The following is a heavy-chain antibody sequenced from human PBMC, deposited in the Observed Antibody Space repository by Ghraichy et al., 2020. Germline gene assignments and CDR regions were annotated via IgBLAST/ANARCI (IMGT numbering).Heavy chain of an antibody. CDR1: GFTFSSYA. CDR2: ISGSGGST. D-gene: IGHD3-9*01. Sequence: LSLTCAASGFTFSSYAMSWVRQAPGKGLEWVSAISGSGGSTYYADSVKGRFTISRDNSKNTLYLQMNSLRAEDTAVYYCAKDLDILTGYYIAHTAFDYWGQGTLVTVSS. V-gene: IGHV3-23*01. J-gene: IGHJ4*02. CDR3: AKDLDILTGYYIAHTAFDY.